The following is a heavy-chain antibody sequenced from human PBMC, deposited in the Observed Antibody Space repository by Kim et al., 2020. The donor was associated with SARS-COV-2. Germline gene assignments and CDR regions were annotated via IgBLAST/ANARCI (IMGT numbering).Heavy chain of an antibody. V-gene: IGHV4-59*09. Sequence: YSSGGTNYTPPLKSRVTISVDTSKNQFSLKLSSVTAADTAVYYCARGFDIWGQGTMVTVSS. J-gene: IGHJ3*02. CDR2: YSSGGT. CDR3: ARGFDI.